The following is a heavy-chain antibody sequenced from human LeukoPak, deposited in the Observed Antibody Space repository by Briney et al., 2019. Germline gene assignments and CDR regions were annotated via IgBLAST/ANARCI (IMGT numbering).Heavy chain of an antibody. CDR2: IYHSGST. J-gene: IGHJ6*03. D-gene: IGHD3-10*01. V-gene: IGHV4-38-2*02. Sequence: LETLSLTCTVSGYSISSGYYWGWIRQPPGKGLEWIGSIYHSGSTYYNPSLKSRVTISVDTSKNQFSLKLSSVTAADTAVYYCARGSRGVYYYYMDVWGKGTTVTVSS. CDR3: ARGSRGVYYYYMDV. CDR1: GYSISSGYY.